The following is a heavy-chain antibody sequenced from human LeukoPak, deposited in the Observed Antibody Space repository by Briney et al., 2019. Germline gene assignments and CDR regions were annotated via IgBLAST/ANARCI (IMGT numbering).Heavy chain of an antibody. D-gene: IGHD3-3*01. CDR1: GASISSGDHY. J-gene: IGHJ3*02. CDR2: IYFSGST. V-gene: IGHV4-30-4*08. Sequence: PSQTLSLTCTVSGASISSGDHYWSWIRQPPGKGLEWIGYIYFSGSTYYNPSLKSRFTISVDTSKNQFSLKLRSVTAADTAVYYCARDRPYYDFWSGYSAFDIWGQGTMVTVSS. CDR3: ARDRPYYDFWSGYSAFDI.